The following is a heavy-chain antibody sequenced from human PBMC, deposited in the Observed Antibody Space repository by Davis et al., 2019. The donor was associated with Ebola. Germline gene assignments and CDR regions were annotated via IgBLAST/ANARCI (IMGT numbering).Heavy chain of an antibody. Sequence: SETLSLTCTVSGGSISSGDYYWSWIRQPPGKGLEWIGYIYYSGSTYYNPSLKSRVTISVDTSKNQFSLKLSSVTAADTAVYYCARDKVSYGMDVWGQGTKVTVSS. V-gene: IGHV4-30-4*01. CDR3: ARDKVSYGMDV. D-gene: IGHD2-8*01. J-gene: IGHJ6*02. CDR1: GGSISSGDYY. CDR2: IYYSGST.